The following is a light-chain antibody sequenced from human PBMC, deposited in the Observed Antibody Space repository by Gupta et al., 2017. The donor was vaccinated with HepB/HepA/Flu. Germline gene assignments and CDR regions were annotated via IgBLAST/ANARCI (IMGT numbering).Light chain of an antibody. J-gene: IGKJ1*01. Sequence: EIVLTQSPGTLSLSPGERATLSCRASQSVNSRYLAWFQQKPGQAPRLLIYGASSRATGIPDRFSGSGSGTDFTLTISRLEPEDFAVYYCQQDGSSPRTFGQGTKVEIK. CDR3: QQDGSSPRT. CDR1: QSVNSRY. CDR2: GAS. V-gene: IGKV3-20*01.